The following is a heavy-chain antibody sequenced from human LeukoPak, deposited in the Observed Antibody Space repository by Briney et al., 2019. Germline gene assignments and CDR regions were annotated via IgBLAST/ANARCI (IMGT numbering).Heavy chain of an antibody. Sequence: GASVKVSCKASGYTFTGYYMHWVRQAPGQGLEWMGRINPNSGGTNYAQKFQGRVTITADESTSTAYMELSSLRSEDTAVYYCASLLALNYYDSSGYYLEWGQGTLVTVSS. V-gene: IGHV1-2*06. J-gene: IGHJ4*02. CDR3: ASLLALNYYDSSGYYLE. D-gene: IGHD3-22*01. CDR1: GYTFTGYY. CDR2: INPNSGGT.